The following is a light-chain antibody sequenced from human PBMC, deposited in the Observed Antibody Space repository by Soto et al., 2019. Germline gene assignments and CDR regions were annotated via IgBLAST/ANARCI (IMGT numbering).Light chain of an antibody. Sequence: QSALTQRASVSGSPGQSITISCTGTSSDIGAYNYVSWYQQHPGKAPKIMIYGVSYRPSGVSSRFSGSKSDNTASLTISGLQAEDEADYYCSSYTTSSTRVFGGGTKLTVL. CDR3: SSYTTSSTRV. J-gene: IGLJ3*02. V-gene: IGLV2-14*01. CDR1: SSDIGAYNY. CDR2: GVS.